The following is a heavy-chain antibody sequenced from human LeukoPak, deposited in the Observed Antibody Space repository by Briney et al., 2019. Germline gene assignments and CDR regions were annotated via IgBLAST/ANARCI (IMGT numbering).Heavy chain of an antibody. CDR2: KAYSGST. J-gene: IGHJ3*02. V-gene: IGHV4-59*08. Sequence: SETLSLTCTVSGGSISGYFWTWIRQPPGKGLEWIGYKAYSGSTNYNPSLRSRVTISLDTFKSQFSLKLTSVTAADTAVYYCARLRDDAFDIWGQGKMVTVSS. CDR3: ARLRDDAFDI. CDR1: GGSISGYF.